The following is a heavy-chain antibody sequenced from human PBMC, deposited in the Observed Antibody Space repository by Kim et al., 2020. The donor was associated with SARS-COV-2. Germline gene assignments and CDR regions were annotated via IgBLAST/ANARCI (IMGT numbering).Heavy chain of an antibody. V-gene: IGHV5-10-1*01. CDR2: IDPSDSYT. CDR3: ARHLPWGVWFDP. D-gene: IGHD3-10*01. Sequence: GESLKISCKGSGYSFTSYWISWVRQMPGKGLEWMGGIDPSDSYTNYSPSFQGHVTISADKSISTAYLQWSSLKASDTAMYYCARHLPWGVWFDPWGQGTLVTVSS. CDR1: GYSFTSYW. J-gene: IGHJ5*02.